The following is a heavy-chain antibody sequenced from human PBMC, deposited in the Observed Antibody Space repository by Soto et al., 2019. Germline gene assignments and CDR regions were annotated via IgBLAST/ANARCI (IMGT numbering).Heavy chain of an antibody. V-gene: IGHV3-53*01. D-gene: IGHD2-2*01. CDR2: IYSGGST. J-gene: IGHJ6*02. Sequence: PGGSLRLSCAASGFAVSSNYMSWVRQAPGKGLEWVSVIYSGGSTYYADSVKGRFTISRDNSKNTLYLQMNSLRAEDTAVYYCASYCSSTSRPYGMDVWGQGTTVTVSS. CDR3: ASYCSSTSRPYGMDV. CDR1: GFAVSSNY.